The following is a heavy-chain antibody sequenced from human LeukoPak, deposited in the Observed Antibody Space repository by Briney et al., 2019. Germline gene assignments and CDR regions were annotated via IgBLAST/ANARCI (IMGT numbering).Heavy chain of an antibody. J-gene: IGHJ4*02. D-gene: IGHD2/OR15-2a*01. Sequence: QPGGSLRLSCAASGFTFSTYWMSWVRQAPGKGLEWVANIKQDGSDKYYVDSVKGRFTISRDNDKNSLFLQINSLREENTAVYYCEKVRCSSNCYFLDYWGQGTLVTVSS. CDR2: IKQDGSDK. V-gene: IGHV3-7*01. CDR3: EKVRCSSNCYFLDY. CDR1: GFTFSTYW.